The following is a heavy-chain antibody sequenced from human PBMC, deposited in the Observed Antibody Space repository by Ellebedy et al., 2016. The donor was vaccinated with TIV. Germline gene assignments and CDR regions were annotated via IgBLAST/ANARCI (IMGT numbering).Heavy chain of an antibody. CDR1: GGSISSSSYY. V-gene: IGHV4-39*07. CDR3: ARDQEYYDSSGYYRWFDP. D-gene: IGHD3-22*01. J-gene: IGHJ5*02. Sequence: SETLSLTCTVSGGSISSSSYYWGWIRQPPGKGLEWIGSIYYSASTYYNPSLKSRVTISVDTSKNQFSLKLSSVTAADTAVYYCARDQEYYDSSGYYRWFDPWGQGTLVTVSS. CDR2: IYYSAST.